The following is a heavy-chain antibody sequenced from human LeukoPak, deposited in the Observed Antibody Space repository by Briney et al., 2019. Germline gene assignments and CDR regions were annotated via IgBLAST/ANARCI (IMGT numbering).Heavy chain of an antibody. CDR3: AKDEGQLAPARKAGAFEI. CDR1: GFTFSSYR. D-gene: IGHD6-13*01. Sequence: PGGSLRLSCAASGFTFSSYRMHWVRQAPGKGLVWVSRINSDGSSTSYADSVKGRFTISRDNAKNTLYLQMNSLRAEDTAVYYCAKDEGQLAPARKAGAFEIWGQGTMVTVSS. V-gene: IGHV3-74*01. J-gene: IGHJ3*02. CDR2: INSDGSST.